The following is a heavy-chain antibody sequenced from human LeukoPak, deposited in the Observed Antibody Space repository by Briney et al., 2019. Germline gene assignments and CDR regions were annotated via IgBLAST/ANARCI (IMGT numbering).Heavy chain of an antibody. CDR2: INPNSGGT. CDR3: ARGYSYGYVWDY. J-gene: IGHJ4*02. CDR1: GYTFTGYY. V-gene: IGHV1-2*02. D-gene: IGHD5-18*01. Sequence: ASVKVSCKASGYTFTGYYMHWVRQAPGQGLEWLGWINPNSGGTNYAQKFQGRVTMTRDTSISTAYMELSRLRSDDTAVYYCARGYSYGYVWDYWGQGTLVTVSS.